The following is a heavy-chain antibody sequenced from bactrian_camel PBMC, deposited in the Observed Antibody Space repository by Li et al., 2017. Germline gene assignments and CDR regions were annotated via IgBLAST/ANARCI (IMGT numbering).Heavy chain of an antibody. Sequence: QLVESGGGSVEDGGSLRLTCVVTINHFIEYCMAWFRQAPGKEREAVAGIDGDGMISIADSVKGRFTISKDSSKNILYLQMNSLKPEDTAVYYCAVSLDPKKYNGIWSQAREYPYWGQGTQVTVS. CDR1: INHFIEYC. J-gene: IGHJ4*01. CDR2: IDGDGMI. V-gene: IGHV3S53*01. D-gene: IGHD2*01. CDR3: AVSLDPKKYNGIWSQAREYPY.